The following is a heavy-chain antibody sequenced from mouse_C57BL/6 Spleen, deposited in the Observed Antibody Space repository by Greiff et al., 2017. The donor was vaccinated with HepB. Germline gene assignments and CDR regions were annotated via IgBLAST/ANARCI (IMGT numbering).Heavy chain of an antibody. Sequence: QVQLQQPGAELVKPGASVKMSCKASGYTFTSDWLTWVMQRPGQGLGWIGDIYPGSGSTNYNEKFKSKATLTVDTSSSTAYMQLSSLTSEDSAVYYWARASTAQARNRFAYWGQGTLVTVSA. D-gene: IGHD3-2*02. CDR3: ARASTAQARNRFAY. CDR2: IYPGSGST. V-gene: IGHV1-55*01. CDR1: GYTFTSDW. J-gene: IGHJ3*01.